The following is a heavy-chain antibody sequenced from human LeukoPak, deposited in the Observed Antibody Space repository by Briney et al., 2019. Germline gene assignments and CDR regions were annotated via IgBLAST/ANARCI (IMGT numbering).Heavy chain of an antibody. CDR3: ARQPYYYDSSGYLGRVNFDY. D-gene: IGHD3-22*01. V-gene: IGHV4-34*01. Sequence: PSETLSLTCAVYGGSFSGYYWSWIRQPPGKGLEWIGEINHSGSTNYNPSLKSRVTISVDTSKNQFSLKLSSVTAADTAVYYCARQPYYYDSSGYLGRVNFDYWGQGTLVTVSS. J-gene: IGHJ4*02. CDR1: GGSFSGYY. CDR2: INHSGST.